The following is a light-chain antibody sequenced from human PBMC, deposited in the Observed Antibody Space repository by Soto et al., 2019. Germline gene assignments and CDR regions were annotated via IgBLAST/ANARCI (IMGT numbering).Light chain of an antibody. V-gene: IGLV1-44*01. CDR2: SNN. CDR1: SSNIGSNT. Sequence: QSVLTQPPSASGTPGQRVTISCSGSSSNIGSNTVNWYQQLPGTAPKLLIYSNNQRPSGVPDRFSGSKSGTSASLAISALQSEDEADDYCAAWDDSLNGWVFGGGTKLTVL. CDR3: AAWDDSLNGWV. J-gene: IGLJ3*02.